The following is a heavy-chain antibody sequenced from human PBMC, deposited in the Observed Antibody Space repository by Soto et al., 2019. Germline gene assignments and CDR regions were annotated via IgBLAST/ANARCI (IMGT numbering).Heavy chain of an antibody. CDR2: IIPIVGTA. D-gene: IGHD3-22*01. Sequence: QVQLVQSGAEVKKPGSSVKVSCKASGGTFSSYAISWVRQAPGQGLEWMGGIIPIVGTANYAQKFQGRVTITADESASTAYMELSSLRSEDTAVYYCAREFSTYYYDSSGYYHAFDIWGQGTIVTVSS. CDR3: AREFSTYYYDSSGYYHAFDI. V-gene: IGHV1-69*01. J-gene: IGHJ3*02. CDR1: GGTFSSYA.